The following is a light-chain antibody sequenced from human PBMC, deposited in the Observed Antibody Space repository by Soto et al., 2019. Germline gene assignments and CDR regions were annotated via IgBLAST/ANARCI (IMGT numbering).Light chain of an antibody. Sequence: EITLTQSPDPLSLSPGQRATLSCRASQNVINNYLAWYLQKPGQAPSLLIYGASSRATGIPDRFSGSGSGTTFTRTITRLEPEDFAVYYCQQYVGTSITFGQGTRLQIK. CDR2: GAS. CDR1: QNVINNY. V-gene: IGKV3-20*01. J-gene: IGKJ5*01. CDR3: QQYVGTSIT.